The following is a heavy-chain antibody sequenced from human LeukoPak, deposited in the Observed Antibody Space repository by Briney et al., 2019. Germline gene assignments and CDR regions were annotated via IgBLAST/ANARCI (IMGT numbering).Heavy chain of an antibody. CDR3: ARPTTYYYDSRGYYYKYFQH. CDR2: ISSGSSAI. V-gene: IGHV3-21*01. Sequence: GGSLRLSCEASGFTFTTYSMTWVRQAPGKGLEWVSIISSGSSAIFSADALKGRFTISRDDAKNLLYLDMNSLRAEDTAVYYCARPTTYYYDSRGYYYKYFQHWGQGTLVTVSS. CDR1: GFTFTTYS. D-gene: IGHD3-22*01. J-gene: IGHJ1*01.